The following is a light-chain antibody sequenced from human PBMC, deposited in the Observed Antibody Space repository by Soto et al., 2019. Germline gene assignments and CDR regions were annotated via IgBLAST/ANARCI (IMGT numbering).Light chain of an antibody. CDR1: QSISSY. J-gene: IGKJ1*01. CDR3: QQNYSTPPT. V-gene: IGKV1-39*01. Sequence: DIPMTQSPSSLSASVGDRVTITCRASQSISSYLNWYQQKPGKAPKLLIYAASSLQSGVPSRFSGSGSGTDFTLTISSLQPEDFATYYCQQNYSTPPTFGQGTKLDIK. CDR2: AAS.